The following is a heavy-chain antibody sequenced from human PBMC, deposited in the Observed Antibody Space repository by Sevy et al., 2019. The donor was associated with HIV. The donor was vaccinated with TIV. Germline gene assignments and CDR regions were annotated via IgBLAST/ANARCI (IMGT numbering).Heavy chain of an antibody. CDR1: GFSFSNYW. J-gene: IGHJ4*02. CDR2: IRQDGNEK. CDR3: ARGYFDS. V-gene: IGHV3-7*04. Sequence: GGSLRLSCAASGFSFSNYWMQWVRQAPGKGLEWVANIRQDGNEKYYAASVRGRFIISRDNARNSLYLQMNSLRADDTAVYYCARGYFDSWGQGTLVTVSS.